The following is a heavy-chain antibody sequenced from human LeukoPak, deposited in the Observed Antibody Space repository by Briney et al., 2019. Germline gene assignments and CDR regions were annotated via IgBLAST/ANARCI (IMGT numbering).Heavy chain of an antibody. CDR2: FGHSGTI. D-gene: IGHD4-17*01. V-gene: IGHV3-69-1*01. CDR1: GFHFSAYD. J-gene: IGHJ4*02. Sequence: GGSLRLSCAASGFHFSAYDMHWVRQAPGEGLEWVAYFGHSGTIYYADSVRGRFTISRDNAKNSLHLQMNSLRADDTAVYYCAGCGDYLYWGQGTPVTVSS. CDR3: AGCGDYLY.